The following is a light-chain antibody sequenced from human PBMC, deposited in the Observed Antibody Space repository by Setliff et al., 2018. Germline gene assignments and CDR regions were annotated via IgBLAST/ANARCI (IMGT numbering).Light chain of an antibody. Sequence: QSALSQPASGSGSPGQSITISCTGTSSDVGGFKYVSWYQQHAGKAPKLVIYDVSNRPSGVSKRFSGSKSGNTASLTISGLQTEDEADYYCSSETDRSSTTFGFGTGTKSPS. CDR3: SSETDRSSTTFG. CDR1: SSDVGGFKY. J-gene: IGLJ1*01. CDR2: DVS. V-gene: IGLV2-14*03.